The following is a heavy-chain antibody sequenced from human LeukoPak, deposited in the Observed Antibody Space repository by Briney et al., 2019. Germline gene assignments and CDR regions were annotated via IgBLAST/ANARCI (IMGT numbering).Heavy chain of an antibody. CDR1: GFTFSSYG. CDR2: IPYDGSNK. J-gene: IGHJ4*02. Sequence: PGRSLRLSCAASGFTFSSYGMHWVRQAPGKGLEWVAVIPYDGSNKYYADSVKGRFTISRDNSKNTLYLQMNSLRAEDTAVYYCAKRWLRGAFDYWGQGTLVTVSS. CDR3: AKRWLRGAFDY. V-gene: IGHV3-30*18. D-gene: IGHD5-12*01.